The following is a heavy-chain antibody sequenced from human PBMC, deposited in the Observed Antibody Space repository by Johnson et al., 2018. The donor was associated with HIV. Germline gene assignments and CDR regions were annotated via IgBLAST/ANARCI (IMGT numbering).Heavy chain of an antibody. CDR3: AKRKRYFDWLSAFDM. CDR1: GFTFSSYA. J-gene: IGHJ3*02. CDR2: ISGSGGST. V-gene: IGHV3-23*04. D-gene: IGHD3-9*01. Sequence: VQLVESGGGLVQSGGSLRLSCAASGFTFSSYAMNCVRQAPGKGLEWVSVISGSGGSTYYADSVKGRFTISRDNSKNTLYLQMNSLRAEDTAMYYCAKRKRYFDWLSAFDMWGQGTMVTVSS.